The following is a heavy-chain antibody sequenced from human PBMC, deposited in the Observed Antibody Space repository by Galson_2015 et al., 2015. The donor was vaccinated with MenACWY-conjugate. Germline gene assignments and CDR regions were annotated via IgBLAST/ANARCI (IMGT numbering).Heavy chain of an antibody. CDR3: ANDRGYYDSSGYLVYFDY. CDR1: GFTFSSYA. V-gene: IGHV3-23*01. J-gene: IGHJ4*02. Sequence: SLRLSCAASGFTFSSYAMSWVRQAPGKGLEWVSAISGSGGSTYYADSVKGRFTISRDNSKNTLYLQLNSLRAEDTALYYCANDRGYYDSSGYLVYFDYWGQGTLVTVSS. CDR2: ISGSGGST. D-gene: IGHD3-22*01.